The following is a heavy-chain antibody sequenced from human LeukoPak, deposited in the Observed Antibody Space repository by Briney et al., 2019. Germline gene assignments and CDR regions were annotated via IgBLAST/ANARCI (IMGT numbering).Heavy chain of an antibody. V-gene: IGHV3-30*04. D-gene: IGHD6-13*01. CDR1: GFTFSSYA. J-gene: IGHJ4*02. Sequence: GGSLRLSCAASGFTFSSYAMHWLGQARGKGLAGVGVISYDGSNKYYADSVKGRVTNSTDNSKNTLYLQMNSLRAEDTAVYYCARDPGYSSSWYSCDDWGQGTLVTVSS. CDR3: ARDPGYSSSWYSCDD. CDR2: ISYDGSNK.